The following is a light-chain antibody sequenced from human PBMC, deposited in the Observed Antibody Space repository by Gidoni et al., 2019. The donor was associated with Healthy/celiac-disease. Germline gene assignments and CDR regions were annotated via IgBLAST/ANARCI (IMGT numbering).Light chain of an antibody. CDR1: SSDVGGYNY. V-gene: IGLV2-14*01. CDR3: SSYTSSSTARV. Sequence: QSALTQPASVSVSPGQSTTISCTGTSSDVGGYNYVSWYQQHPGKAPKLMIYDVSNRPSGVSNRFSGSKSGNTASLTISGLKAEDEADYYCSSYTSSSTARVFGGGTKLTVL. CDR2: DVS. J-gene: IGLJ2*01.